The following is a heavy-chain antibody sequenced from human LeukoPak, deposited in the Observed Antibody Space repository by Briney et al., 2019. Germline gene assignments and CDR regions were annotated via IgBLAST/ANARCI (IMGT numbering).Heavy chain of an antibody. J-gene: IGHJ4*02. CDR1: GGSISSGDYF. Sequence: PSETLSLTCTVSGGSISSGDYFWSWIRQPPGKGLEWIGYIYYSGSTYYNPSLKSRLTISLDTSKNQFSLRLSSVTAADTAVYYCARYYCGSMNCPGIDYWGQGTLVTVSS. D-gene: IGHD2-21*01. CDR2: IYYSGST. CDR3: ARYYCGSMNCPGIDY. V-gene: IGHV4-30-4*01.